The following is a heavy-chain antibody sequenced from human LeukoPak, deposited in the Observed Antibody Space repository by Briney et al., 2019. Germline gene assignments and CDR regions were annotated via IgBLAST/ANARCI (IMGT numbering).Heavy chain of an antibody. Sequence: PGGSLRLSCAASGFTFTNYWMHWVRQAPGKGLVWVSRIGTDGGTTNYADSVKGRFTISRDNAKNTLYLQMNTLRVEDTAVYYCARDPSGSSTTSFDYWGQGTLVTVSS. J-gene: IGHJ4*02. CDR2: IGTDGGTT. D-gene: IGHD1/OR15-1a*01. V-gene: IGHV3-74*01. CDR3: ARDPSGSSTTSFDY. CDR1: GFTFTNYW.